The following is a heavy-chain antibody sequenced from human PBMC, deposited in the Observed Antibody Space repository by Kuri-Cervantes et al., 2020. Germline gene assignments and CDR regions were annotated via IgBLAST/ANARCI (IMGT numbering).Heavy chain of an antibody. CDR3: TRGPSYPWFDP. J-gene: IGHJ5*02. CDR2: IHHSGST. Sequence: SETLSLTCVVSGYSISTDYYWGWIRQPPGKGLEWIGTIHHSGSTYDNPSLRSRVTISVDTSKNQFSLKLSSVTAADTAVYYCTRGPSYPWFDPWGQGTLVTVSS. V-gene: IGHV4-38-2*01. CDR1: GYSISTDYY.